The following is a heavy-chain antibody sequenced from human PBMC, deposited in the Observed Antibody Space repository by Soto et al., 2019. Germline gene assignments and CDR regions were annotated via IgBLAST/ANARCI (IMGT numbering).Heavy chain of an antibody. V-gene: IGHV3-21*01. CDR2: ISSSSSYI. J-gene: IGHJ6*03. CDR3: ARDAPYDFWSGLGDYYYYMDV. CDR1: GFTFSSYS. Sequence: GGSLRLSCAASGFTFSSYSINWVRQAPGKGLEWVSSISSSSSYIYYADSVKGRFTISRDNAKNSLYLQMNRLRAEDTAVYYCARDAPYDFWSGLGDYYYYMDVWGKGTTVTVSS. D-gene: IGHD3-3*01.